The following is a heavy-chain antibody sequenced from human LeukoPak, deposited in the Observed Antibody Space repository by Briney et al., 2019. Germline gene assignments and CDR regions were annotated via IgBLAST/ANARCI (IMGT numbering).Heavy chain of an antibody. D-gene: IGHD2-2*01. V-gene: IGHV1-69*13. CDR1: GGTFSSYA. CDR3: ARVGSDCSSTSCYESTIDY. Sequence: SVTVSCTASGGTFSSYAISWVRRAPGQGLEWMGGIIPIFGTANYAQKFQGRVTITADESTSTAYMELSSLRSEDTAVYYCARVGSDCSSTSCYESTIDYWGQGTLVTVSS. J-gene: IGHJ4*02. CDR2: IIPIFGTA.